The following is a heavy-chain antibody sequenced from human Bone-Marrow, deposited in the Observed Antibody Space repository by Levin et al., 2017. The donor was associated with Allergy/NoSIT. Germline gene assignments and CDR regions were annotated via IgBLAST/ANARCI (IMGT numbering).Heavy chain of an antibody. CDR2: VYPGDSDT. D-gene: IGHD1-26*01. Sequence: PGESLKISCQGSGYSFSSQWIAWVRQKPGKGLEWMGIVYPGDSDTVYSPSFEGQVTFSADKSTNTAHLHWSSLKASDTAMYFCARKMGPTPAFDLWGQGTMVTVSS. J-gene: IGHJ3*01. CDR1: GYSFSSQW. CDR3: ARKMGPTPAFDL. V-gene: IGHV5-51*01.